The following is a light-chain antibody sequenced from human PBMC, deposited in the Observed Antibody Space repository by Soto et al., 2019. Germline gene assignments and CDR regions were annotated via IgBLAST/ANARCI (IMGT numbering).Light chain of an antibody. J-gene: IGLJ2*01. CDR2: EVS. V-gene: IGLV2-8*01. CDR1: STDVGGYNY. CDR3: SSYAGSNNLV. Sequence: QSALTQPPSASGSPGQSVTISCTGTSTDVGGYNYVSWYQQHPGQAPKLMTYEVSYRPSGVPDRFSGSKSGNTASLTVSGLQAEDEADYYCSSYAGSNNLVFGGGTKLTVL.